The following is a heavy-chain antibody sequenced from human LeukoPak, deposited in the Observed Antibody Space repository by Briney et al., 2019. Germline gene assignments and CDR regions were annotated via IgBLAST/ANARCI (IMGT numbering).Heavy chain of an antibody. V-gene: IGHV3-23*01. CDR2: NRGSGGST. J-gene: IGHJ4*02. CDR3: AKEEWELWIDY. D-gene: IGHD1-26*01. Sequence: GGSLSLSCVASGFTFSSYAVCCVRQAPGMGLGWFSANRGSGGSTHYADSEKGRFTTTIDNSKNTLYLQMNSLRAEDTAVYYCAKEEWELWIDYWGQGTVVTVSS. CDR1: GFTFSSYA.